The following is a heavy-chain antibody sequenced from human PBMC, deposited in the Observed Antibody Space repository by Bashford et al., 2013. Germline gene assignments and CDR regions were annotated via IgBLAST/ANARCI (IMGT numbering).Heavy chain of an antibody. CDR1: GFAFNLYG. D-gene: IGHD6-19*01. CDR2: IRYDGADT. V-gene: IGHV3-33*08. Sequence: GGSLRLSCAASGFAFNLYGIHWVRQTPDKRLQWVAGIRYDGADTFYADSVKGRFTISRDNSKNTLFLQMNSLRAEDTAVYYCASCSGWVRSYYFDYWGQGTLVTVSS. CDR3: ASCSGWVRSYYFDY. J-gene: IGHJ4*02.